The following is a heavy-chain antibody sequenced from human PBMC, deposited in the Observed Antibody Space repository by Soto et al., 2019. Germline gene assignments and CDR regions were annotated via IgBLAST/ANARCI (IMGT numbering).Heavy chain of an antibody. CDR3: ARHNGPLYVGYYYDMDV. J-gene: IGHJ6*02. D-gene: IGHD3-16*01. Sequence: SETLSLTCTVSRGSIISYYWGWIGQPPGKGLEWIGSIYYSGYTYYNPSLKSRVTISVDTSKNQFSLKLSSVTAADTAVYYCARHNGPLYVGYYYDMDVWGQGTTVTVSS. V-gene: IGHV4-39*01. CDR1: RGSIISYY. CDR2: IYYSGYT.